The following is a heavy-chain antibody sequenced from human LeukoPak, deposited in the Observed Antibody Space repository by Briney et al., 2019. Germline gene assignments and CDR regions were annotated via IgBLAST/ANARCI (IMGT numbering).Heavy chain of an antibody. Sequence: PSETLSLTCTVSGYSVRSGYYWGWIRQSPGKDLEWIGTMYHSGSTYYNPSLKSRLIISVDTSKNQFSLKLSSVTAADTAVYYCARDRDYYDSSGNFDYWGQGTLVTVSS. J-gene: IGHJ4*02. D-gene: IGHD3-22*01. CDR2: MYHSGST. V-gene: IGHV4-38-2*02. CDR3: ARDRDYYDSSGNFDY. CDR1: GYSVRSGYY.